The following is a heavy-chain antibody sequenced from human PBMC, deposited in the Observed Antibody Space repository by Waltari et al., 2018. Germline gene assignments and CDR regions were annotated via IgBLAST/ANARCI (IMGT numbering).Heavy chain of an antibody. CDR1: GFTFSSYA. CDR3: AKDQGASFDY. Sequence: EVQLLESGGGLVQPGGSLRLSCAASGFTFSSYAMSWVRQAPGKGLEWVAVIYSSGSTYYADSVKGRFTISRDNSKNTLYLQMNSLRAEDTAVYYCAKDQGASFDYWGQGTLVTVSS. J-gene: IGHJ4*02. CDR2: IYSSGST. V-gene: IGHV3-23*03.